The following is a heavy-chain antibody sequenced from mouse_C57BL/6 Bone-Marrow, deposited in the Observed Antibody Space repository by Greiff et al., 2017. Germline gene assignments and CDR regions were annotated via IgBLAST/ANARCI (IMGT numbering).Heavy chain of an antibody. J-gene: IGHJ4*01. CDR2: IYPGSGNT. V-gene: IGHV1-66*01. CDR3: ARGYYYAMDY. CDR1: GYSFTSYY. Sequence: QVQLQQSGPELVKPGASVKISCKASGYSFTSYYIHWVKQRPGQGLEWIGWIYPGSGNTKYNEKFKGKATLTADTSSSTAYMQLSSLTSEDSAVYYCARGYYYAMDYWGQGTSVTVSS.